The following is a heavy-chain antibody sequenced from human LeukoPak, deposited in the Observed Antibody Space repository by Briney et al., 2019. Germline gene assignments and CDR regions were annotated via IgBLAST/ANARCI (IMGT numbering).Heavy chain of an antibody. CDR1: GGSISSSSYY. CDR2: IYYSGST. V-gene: IGHV4-39*01. J-gene: IGHJ5*02. Sequence: SETLSLTCTVSGGSISSSSYYWGWIRQPPGKGLEWIGSIYYSGSTYYNPSLKSRVTISVDTSKNQFSLKLSSVTAADTAVYYCARHIGDIVVVPAAINWFDPWGQGTLVTVSS. CDR3: ARHIGDIVVVPAAINWFDP. D-gene: IGHD2-2*02.